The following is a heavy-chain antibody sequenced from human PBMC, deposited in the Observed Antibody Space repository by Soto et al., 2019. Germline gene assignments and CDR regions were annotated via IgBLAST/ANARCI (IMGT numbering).Heavy chain of an antibody. CDR2: INSDGSST. CDR1: GFTFSSHA. Sequence: PGGSLRLSCTASGFTFSSHAMTWVRQAPGKGLVWVSRINSDGSSTSYADSVKGRFTISRDNAKNTLYLQMNSLRAEDTAVYYCARDLGYGPPPTNYYGMDVWGQGTTVTVSS. CDR3: ARDLGYGPPPTNYYGMDV. D-gene: IGHD7-27*01. J-gene: IGHJ6*02. V-gene: IGHV3-74*01.